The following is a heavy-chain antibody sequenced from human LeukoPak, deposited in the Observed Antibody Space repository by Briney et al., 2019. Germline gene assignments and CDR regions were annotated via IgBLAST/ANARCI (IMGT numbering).Heavy chain of an antibody. CDR2: IGPTGTDR. Sequence: GGSLRLSCAASGFTFSSCGFNWVRQAPGKGLEWVSSIGPTGTDRYYADSVKGRFTISRDNAKNSLYLQMNSLRAEDTAVYYCARDPGGTRDYGDYDGAFDIWGQGTMVTVSS. J-gene: IGHJ3*02. CDR1: GFTFSSCG. D-gene: IGHD4-17*01. CDR3: ARDPGGTRDYGDYDGAFDI. V-gene: IGHV3-21*01.